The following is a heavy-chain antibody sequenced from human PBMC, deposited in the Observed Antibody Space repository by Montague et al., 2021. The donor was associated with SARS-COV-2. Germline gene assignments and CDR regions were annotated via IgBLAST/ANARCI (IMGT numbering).Heavy chain of an antibody. V-gene: IGHV3-13*04. CDR3: ATGYSSGWSHQYYFDY. CDR1: GFTFSSYD. CDR2: IGTAGGT. J-gene: IGHJ4*02. Sequence: SLRLSCAASGFTFSSYDMHWVRQATGKGLEWVSAIGTAGGTYYPGSVKGRFTISRENAKNSLYLQMNSLRAGDTAVYYCATGYSSGWSHQYYFDYWGQGTLVTVSS. D-gene: IGHD6-19*01.